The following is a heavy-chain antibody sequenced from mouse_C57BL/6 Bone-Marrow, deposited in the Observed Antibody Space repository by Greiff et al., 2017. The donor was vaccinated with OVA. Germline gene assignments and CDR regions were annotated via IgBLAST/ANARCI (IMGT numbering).Heavy chain of an antibody. V-gene: IGHV7-1*01. CDR1: GFTFSDFY. J-gene: IGHJ3*01. CDR2: SRNKANDYTT. CDR3: ARDAGDYLAWFAY. D-gene: IGHD2-13*01. Sequence: EVQGVESGGGLVQSGRSLRLSCATSGFTFSDFYMEWVRQAPGKGLEWIAASRNKANDYTTEYSASVKGRFIVSRDTSQSILYLQMNALRAEDTAIYYCARDAGDYLAWFAYWGQGTLVTVSA.